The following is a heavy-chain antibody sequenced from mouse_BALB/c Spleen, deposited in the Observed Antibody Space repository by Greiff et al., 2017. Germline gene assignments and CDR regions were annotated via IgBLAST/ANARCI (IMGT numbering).Heavy chain of an antibody. Sequence: EVQLQQSGPELVKPGASVKMSCKASGYTFTSYVMHWVKQKPGQGLEWIGYINPYNDGTKYNEKFKGKATLTSDKSSSTAYMELSSLTSEDSAVYYCAREWPSYAMDYWGQGTSVTVSS. CDR1: GYTFTSYV. J-gene: IGHJ4*01. V-gene: IGHV1-14*01. CDR3: AREWPSYAMDY. CDR2: INPYNDGT.